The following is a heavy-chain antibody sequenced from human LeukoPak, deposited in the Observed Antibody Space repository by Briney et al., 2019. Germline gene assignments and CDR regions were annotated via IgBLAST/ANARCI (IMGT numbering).Heavy chain of an antibody. CDR1: GFTFRNEE. V-gene: IGHV3-48*03. J-gene: IGHJ4*02. CDR2: ISNTGSPI. CDR3: ARGGNYAPFDY. Sequence: GGSLRLSCVVSGFTFRNEEMNWVRQAPGKGLEWIAYISNTGSPIHYGDSVKGRFTISRDNAKSSLFLQMNNLRPDDTAIYYCARGGNYAPFDYWGQGALVAVSS. D-gene: IGHD5-24*01.